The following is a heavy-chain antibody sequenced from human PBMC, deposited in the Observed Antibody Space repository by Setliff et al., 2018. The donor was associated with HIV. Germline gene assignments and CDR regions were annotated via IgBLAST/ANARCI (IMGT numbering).Heavy chain of an antibody. CDR1: GASSIYF. V-gene: IGHV4-39*07. CDR3: AKDRSGSYRTFDY. J-gene: IGHJ4*02. CDR2: VYYSGST. Sequence: LSLTCTVSGASSIYFWGWIRQPPGKGLEWIGSVYYSGSTYYNPSLKSRVTISMDTSKNQFSLKLNSVTAADTAVYYCAKDRSGSYRTFDYWGPGILVTVS. D-gene: IGHD1-26*01.